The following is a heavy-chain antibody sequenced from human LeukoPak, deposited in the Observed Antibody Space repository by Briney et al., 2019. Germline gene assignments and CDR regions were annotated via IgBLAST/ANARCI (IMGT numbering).Heavy chain of an antibody. CDR1: GGSISSYY. D-gene: IGHD3-22*01. CDR3: ARDNPHYYDSSGYRGYFDY. Sequence: SVTLSLTCTVSGGSISSYYWSWIRQPAGKGLEWFGYIYYSGSTNYNPSLKSRVTISVDTSKNQFSLKLSSVTAADTAVYYCARDNPHYYDSSGYRGYFDYWGQGTLVTVSS. V-gene: IGHV4-59*01. CDR2: IYYSGST. J-gene: IGHJ4*02.